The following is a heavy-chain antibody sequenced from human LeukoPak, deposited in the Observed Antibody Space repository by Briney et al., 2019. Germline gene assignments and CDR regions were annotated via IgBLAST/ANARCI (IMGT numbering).Heavy chain of an antibody. J-gene: IGHJ4*02. Sequence: GGSLRLSCAGSGFIFNNYAMHWVRRPPGKGLEWVSGISWNSGSIDYADSVKGRFTISRDNAKNSLYLQMNSLRVEDTAFYYCAKDNRRHYTSGPNPDSLHWGQGALVTVSS. CDR3: AKDNRRHYTSGPNPDSLH. CDR2: ISWNSGSI. CDR1: GFIFNNYA. D-gene: IGHD6-19*01. V-gene: IGHV3-9*01.